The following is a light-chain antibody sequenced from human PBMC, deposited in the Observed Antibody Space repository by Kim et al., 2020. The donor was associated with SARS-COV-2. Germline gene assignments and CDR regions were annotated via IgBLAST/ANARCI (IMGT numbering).Light chain of an antibody. CDR1: ESVSSNN. Sequence: ETVLTQSPGTLSLSPGERATLSCRDSESVSSNNLAWYQQKPGQAPRLLIYGASSRATGIPERFSGSGSGTDFTLTISRLEPEDFAVFYCQQYGRSWTFGRGTKVEIK. V-gene: IGKV3-20*01. CDR2: GAS. J-gene: IGKJ1*01. CDR3: QQYGRSWT.